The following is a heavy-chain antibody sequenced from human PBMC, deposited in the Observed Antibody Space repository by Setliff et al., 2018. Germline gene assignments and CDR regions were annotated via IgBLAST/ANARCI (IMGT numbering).Heavy chain of an antibody. CDR2: INTNTGNP. D-gene: IGHD6-19*01. Sequence: GASVKVSCKASGYTFTSFAMNWVRQAPGQGLEWMGWINTNTGNPTYAQGFTGRFVFSLDTSVSTAYLQISSLKAEDTAVYYCARASSGWSGFSRLVGVYYYYMDVWGKGTTVTVSS. CDR1: GYTFTSFA. CDR3: ARASSGWSGFSRLVGVYYYYMDV. V-gene: IGHV7-4-1*02. J-gene: IGHJ6*03.